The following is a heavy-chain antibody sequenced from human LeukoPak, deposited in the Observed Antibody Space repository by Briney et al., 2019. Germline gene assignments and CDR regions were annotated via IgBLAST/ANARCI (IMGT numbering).Heavy chain of an antibody. CDR1: GYTFTGYY. D-gene: IGHD2-15*01. V-gene: IGHV1-2*02. J-gene: IGHJ6*03. CDR2: INPNSGGT. CDR3: ARQREVVAATLYHYYYYYMDV. Sequence: ASVKVSCKASGYTFTGYYMHWVRQAPGQGLEWMGWINPNSGGTNYAQKFQGRVTMTRDTSISTAYMELSRLRSDDTAVYYCARQREVVAATLYHYYYYYMDVWGKGTTVTVSS.